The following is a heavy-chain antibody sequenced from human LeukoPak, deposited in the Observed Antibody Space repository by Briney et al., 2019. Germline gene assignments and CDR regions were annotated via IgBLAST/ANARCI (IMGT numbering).Heavy chain of an antibody. CDR1: GGSISSYY. CDR2: IYYSGST. J-gene: IGHJ4*02. D-gene: IGHD2-2*01. CDR3: ARGRFGQLLYYLDY. V-gene: IGHV4-59*12. Sequence: PSETLSLTCTVSGGSISSYYWSWIRQPPGKGLEWIGYIYYSGSTNYNPSLKSRVTISVDTSKNQFSLKLSSVTAADTAVYYCARGRFGQLLYYLDYWGQGTLVTVSS.